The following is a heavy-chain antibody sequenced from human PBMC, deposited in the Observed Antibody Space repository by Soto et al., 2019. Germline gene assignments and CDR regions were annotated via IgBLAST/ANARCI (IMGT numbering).Heavy chain of an antibody. CDR3: AKMEPTQLWLLVQN. J-gene: IGHJ4*02. Sequence: PSETLSLTCTVSGASITTDDFFWTWVRQHPEKGLEWLAYITYGGSIYYDPSFRSRLIVSIDKSKSQFSLNVRSVTAADTAVYYCAKMEPTQLWLLVQNWGQGLLVTV. V-gene: IGHV4-31*03. CDR2: ITYGGSI. CDR1: GASITTDDFF. D-gene: IGHD5-18*01.